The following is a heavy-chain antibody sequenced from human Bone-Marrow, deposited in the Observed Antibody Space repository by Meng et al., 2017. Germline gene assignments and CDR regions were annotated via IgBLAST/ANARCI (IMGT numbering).Heavy chain of an antibody. J-gene: IGHJ4*02. CDR1: GYNFPDYY. CDR3: ARDEDISAAGKLFSDY. CDR2: INPKSGDT. D-gene: IGHD6-25*01. V-gene: IGHV1-2*06. Sequence: QGRWVQGGAEVKKPGASVKVSYKPSGYNFPDYYIHWVRRAPGQGLEWMGRINPKSGDTHYAQKFQARVTMTGDTSISTAYMELSGLRSDDTAMYYCARDEDISAAGKLFSDYWGQGTLVTVSS.